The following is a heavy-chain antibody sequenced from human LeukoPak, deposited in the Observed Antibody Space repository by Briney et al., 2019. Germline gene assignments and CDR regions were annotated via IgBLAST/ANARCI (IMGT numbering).Heavy chain of an antibody. D-gene: IGHD3-3*01. CDR3: ARRDYDFWSGYPLAHFDY. CDR2: IYYSGST. J-gene: IGHJ4*02. V-gene: IGHV4-39*07. CDR1: GGSISSSSYY. Sequence: SETLSLTCTVSGGSISSSSYYWGWIRQPPGKGLEWIGSIYYSGSTYYNPSLKSRVTISVDTSKNQFSLKLSSVTAADTAVYYCARRDYDFWSGYPLAHFDYWGQGTLVTVSS.